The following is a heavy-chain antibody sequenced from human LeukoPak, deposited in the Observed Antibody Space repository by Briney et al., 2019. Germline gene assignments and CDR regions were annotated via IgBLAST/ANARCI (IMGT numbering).Heavy chain of an antibody. D-gene: IGHD3-16*02. CDR1: GGSISSYY. Sequence: PSETLCLTCTVSGGSISSYYWSWIRQPPGKGLEWIGYIYYSGSTNYNPSLKSRVTISVDTSKNQFSLKLSSVTAADTAVYYCARVGNYDYVWGSYRYFDYWGQGTLVTVSS. V-gene: IGHV4-59*01. J-gene: IGHJ4*02. CDR2: IYYSGST. CDR3: ARVGNYDYVWGSYRYFDY.